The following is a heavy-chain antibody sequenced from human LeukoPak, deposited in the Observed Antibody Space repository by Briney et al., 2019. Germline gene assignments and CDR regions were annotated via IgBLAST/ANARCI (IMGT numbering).Heavy chain of an antibody. J-gene: IGHJ4*01. V-gene: IGHV3-74*01. CDR1: GFSISGCW. CDR2: MNSGGTTI. D-gene: IGHD3-16*01. CDR3: IREVQVRASASLGL. Sequence: GGSLRLSCAASGFSISGCWMHWVRQAAGEGLVWVSRMNSGGTTINYADSVKGRFTISRDNVDNTLHLQMNSLRVEDTAVYYCIREVQVRASASLGLWGQGTLVTVSS.